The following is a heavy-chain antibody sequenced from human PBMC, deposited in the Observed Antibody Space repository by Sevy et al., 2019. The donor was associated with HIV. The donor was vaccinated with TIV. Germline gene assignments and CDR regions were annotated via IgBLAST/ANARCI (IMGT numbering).Heavy chain of an antibody. Sequence: ASVKVSCKVSGYTITELSMHWVRQAPGKGLEWMGGFDPEDGETIYAQKFQGRVTMTEDTSTDTAYMELSSLRSEDTAVYYCATDIPYSGSYYFDYWDQGTLVTVSS. V-gene: IGHV1-24*01. CDR3: ATDIPYSGSYYFDY. CDR1: GYTITELS. D-gene: IGHD1-26*01. CDR2: FDPEDGET. J-gene: IGHJ4*02.